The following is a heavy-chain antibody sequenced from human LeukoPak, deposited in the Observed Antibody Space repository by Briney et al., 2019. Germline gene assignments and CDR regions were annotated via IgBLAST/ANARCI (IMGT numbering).Heavy chain of an antibody. CDR1: DYSVDSVHC. J-gene: IGHJ6*03. V-gene: IGHV4-38-2*02. CDR3: ARRVGYCSSTSCYTRHHSYYYYMDV. CDR2: FCRSGTT. D-gene: IGHD2-2*01. Sequence: SETLSLTCTVSDYSVDSVHCWGWIRQPPGKGLEWIGTFCRSGTTYYNPSLKSRVTISVDTSKNQFSLKLSSVTAADTAVYYCARRVGYCSSTSCYTRHHSYYYYMDVWGKGTTVTVSS.